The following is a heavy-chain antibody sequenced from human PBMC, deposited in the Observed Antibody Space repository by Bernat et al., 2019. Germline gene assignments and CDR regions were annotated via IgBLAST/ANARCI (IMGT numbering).Heavy chain of an antibody. V-gene: IGHV3-73*01. D-gene: IGHD3-16*01. CDR3: TGGSLYYFDY. Sequence: EVQLVESGGGLVQPGGSLKLSCAASGFTFSGSAMHWVRQASGKGLEWVGRIRSKANSYATAYAASVKGRFTISRDDSKNTAYPQMNSLKTEDTAVYYCTGGSLYYFDYWGQGTLVTVSS. CDR2: IRSKANSYAT. J-gene: IGHJ4*02. CDR1: GFTFSGSA.